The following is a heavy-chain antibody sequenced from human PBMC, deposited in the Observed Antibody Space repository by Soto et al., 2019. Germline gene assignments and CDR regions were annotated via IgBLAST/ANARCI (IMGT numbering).Heavy chain of an antibody. CDR1: GGTFSWYS. J-gene: IGHJ6*02. V-gene: IGHV1-69*08. CDR3: AREDRDRETGLVPAAIDGMDV. D-gene: IGHD2-2*01. Sequence: QVQLVQSGAEVKKPGSSVKVSCKASGGTFSWYSFTWVRQAPGHGLEWMGRIIPVFGVASYAQKFQGRATITANKSTSTAYMELSSLGSEDTAVYYCAREDRDRETGLVPAAIDGMDVWGQGTTVTVSS. CDR2: IIPVFGVA.